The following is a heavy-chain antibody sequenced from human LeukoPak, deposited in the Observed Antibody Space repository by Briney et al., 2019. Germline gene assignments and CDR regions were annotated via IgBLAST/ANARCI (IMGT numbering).Heavy chain of an antibody. Sequence: QPGRSLRLSCTASGFTFGDYAMNWFRQAPGKGLEWVGFSRSKAYGGTTEYAASVKGRFTISRDDSKNIAYPQMNSLKTEDTAVYYCGSGSGWYSPDYWGQGTLVTVSS. CDR3: GSGSGWYSPDY. J-gene: IGHJ4*02. D-gene: IGHD6-19*01. V-gene: IGHV3-49*03. CDR1: GFTFGDYA. CDR2: SRSKAYGGTT.